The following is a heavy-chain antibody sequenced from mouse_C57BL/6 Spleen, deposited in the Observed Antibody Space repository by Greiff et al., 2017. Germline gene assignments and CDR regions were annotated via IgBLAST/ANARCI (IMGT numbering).Heavy chain of an antibody. CDR3: ASYYDYGGGHYFDY. J-gene: IGHJ2*01. CDR2: IDPEDGET. Sequence: EVKVVESGAELVKPGASVKLSCTASGFNIKDYYMHWVKQRTEQGLEWIGRIDPEDGETKYAPKFQGKATITADTSSNTAYLQLSSLTSEDTAVYYCASYYDYGGGHYFDYWGQGTTLTASS. D-gene: IGHD2-4*01. CDR1: GFNIKDYY. V-gene: IGHV14-2*01.